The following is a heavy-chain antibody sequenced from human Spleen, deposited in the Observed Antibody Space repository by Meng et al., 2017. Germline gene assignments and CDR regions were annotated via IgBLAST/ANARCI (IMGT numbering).Heavy chain of an antibody. V-gene: IGHV4-34*01. Sequence: GSLRLSCAVYGGSFSGYYWSWIRQPPGKGLEWIGEINHSGSTNYNPSLKSRVTISVDTSKNQFSLKLSSVTAADTAVYYCARGDVRYFDWLLWNYWGQGTLVTVSS. J-gene: IGHJ4*02. CDR1: GGSFSGYY. CDR3: ARGDVRYFDWLLWNY. CDR2: INHSGST. D-gene: IGHD3-9*01.